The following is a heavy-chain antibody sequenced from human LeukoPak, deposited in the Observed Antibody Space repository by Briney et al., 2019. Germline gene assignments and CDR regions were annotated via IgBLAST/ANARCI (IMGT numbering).Heavy chain of an antibody. CDR3: GAAGLGYYFDY. D-gene: IGHD6-13*01. CDR2: IIPIFGTA. CDR1: GGTFSSYA. V-gene: IGHV1-69*05. Sequence: SVKVSCKASGGTFSSYAISWVRQAPGQGLEWMGRIIPIFGTANYAQKFQGRVTITTDESTSAAYMELSSLRSEDTAVYYCGAAGLGYYFDYWGQGTLVTVSS. J-gene: IGHJ4*02.